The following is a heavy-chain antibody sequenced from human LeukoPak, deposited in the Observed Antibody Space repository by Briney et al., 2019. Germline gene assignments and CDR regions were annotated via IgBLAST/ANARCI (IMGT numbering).Heavy chain of an antibody. V-gene: IGHV4-39*01. D-gene: IGHD2-15*01. Sequence: SETLSLTCTVSGGSIISSDYHWGWVRQPPGKGLEWIGTISYSGNTDYNPSLRSRVTISVDTSNNQFSLRLGSVTAADTAVYHCARHCCSGPAKRVFDIWGQGTVVTVSS. CDR3: ARHCCSGPAKRVFDI. CDR2: ISYSGNT. J-gene: IGHJ3*02. CDR1: GGSIISSDYH.